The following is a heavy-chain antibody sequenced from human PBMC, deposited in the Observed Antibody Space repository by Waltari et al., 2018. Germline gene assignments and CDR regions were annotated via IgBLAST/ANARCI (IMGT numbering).Heavy chain of an antibody. Sequence: QVHLQESGPGLVKPWETLSLTCTVSGGPMNSDYWTWIRQPPGKGLEWIGYIYYTGGPNYNPSLDSRVTISVDTSRKQCSLRLTSVTTADTAVYFCARFVPLRGLDLWGPGMLVSVSS. V-gene: IGHV4-59*01. CDR2: IYYTGGP. CDR1: GGPMNSDY. CDR3: ARFVPLRGLDL. J-gene: IGHJ5*02. D-gene: IGHD3-10*01.